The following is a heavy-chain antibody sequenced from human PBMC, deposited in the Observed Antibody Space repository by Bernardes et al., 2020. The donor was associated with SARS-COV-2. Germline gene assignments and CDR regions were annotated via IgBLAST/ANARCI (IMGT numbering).Heavy chain of an antibody. V-gene: IGHV3-30-3*01. CDR2: ISYDGSNK. D-gene: IGHD3-10*01. Sequence: GGSLRLSCAASGFTFSSYAMHWVRQAPGKGLEWVAVISYDGSNKYYADSVKGRFTISRDNSKNTLYLQMNSLRAEDTAVYYCARGGEVLWFGETGVDYWGQGTLVTVSS. CDR3: ARGGEVLWFGETGVDY. J-gene: IGHJ4*02. CDR1: GFTFSSYA.